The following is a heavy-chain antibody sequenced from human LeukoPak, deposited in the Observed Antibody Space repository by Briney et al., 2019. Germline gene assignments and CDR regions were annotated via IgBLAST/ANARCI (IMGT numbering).Heavy chain of an antibody. V-gene: IGHV4-34*01. D-gene: IGHD3-16*02. CDR1: GGSFSGYY. J-gene: IGHJ4*02. Sequence: SETLSLTCAVYGGSFSGYYWSWIRQPPGKGLEWIGEINHSGSTIYNPSLKSRVTISVDTSKNQFSLKLSSVTAADAAVYYCARGLRAQGLYDYVWGSYRRHLYFDYWGQGTLVTVSS. CDR3: ARGLRAQGLYDYVWGSYRRHLYFDY. CDR2: INHSGST.